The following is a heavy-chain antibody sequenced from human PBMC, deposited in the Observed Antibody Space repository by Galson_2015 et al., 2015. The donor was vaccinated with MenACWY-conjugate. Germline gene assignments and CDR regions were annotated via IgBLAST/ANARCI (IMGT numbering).Heavy chain of an antibody. CDR1: GYTFTSYG. CDR3: ARDGCSSTSCYLFYYYGMDV. V-gene: IGHV1-18*01. Sequence: SVKVSCKASGYTFTSYGISWVRQAPGQGLEWMGWISAYNGNTNYAQILQGRVTMTTDTSTSTAYMELRSLRSDDTAVYYCARDGCSSTSCYLFYYYGMDVWGQGTTVTVSS. D-gene: IGHD2-2*01. J-gene: IGHJ6*02. CDR2: ISAYNGNT.